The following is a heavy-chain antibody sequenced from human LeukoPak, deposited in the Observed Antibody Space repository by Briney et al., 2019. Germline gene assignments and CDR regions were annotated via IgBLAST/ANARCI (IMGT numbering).Heavy chain of an antibody. CDR3: ARDPHGANSY. CDR1: GFTFSNFW. Sequence: GGSLRLSCAASGFTFSNFWMRWVRQAPGKELVWVSRINTDGSSTSYADSVKGRFTISRDNAKNTLFLQMNSLRAEDTAVYYCARDPHGANSYWGQGTLLTVSS. J-gene: IGHJ4*02. CDR2: INTDGSST. D-gene: IGHD4/OR15-4a*01. V-gene: IGHV3-74*01.